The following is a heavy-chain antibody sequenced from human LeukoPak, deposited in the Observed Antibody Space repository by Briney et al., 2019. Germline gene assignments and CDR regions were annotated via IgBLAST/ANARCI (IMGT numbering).Heavy chain of an antibody. J-gene: IGHJ4*02. CDR2: INHSGST. CDR1: GGSFSGYY. CDR3: ARGAGYSGYDLDY. V-gene: IGHV4-34*01. Sequence: PSETLSLTCAVYGGSFSGYYWSWIRQPPGKGLEWIGEINHSGSTNYNPSLKSRVTISVDTSKNQFSLKLSSVTAADTAVYYCARGAGYSGYDLDYWGQGTLVTVSS. D-gene: IGHD5-12*01.